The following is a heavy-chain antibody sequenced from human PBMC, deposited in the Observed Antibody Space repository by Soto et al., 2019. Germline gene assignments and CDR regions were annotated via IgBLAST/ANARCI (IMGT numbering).Heavy chain of an antibody. D-gene: IGHD3-9*01. CDR1: GYSFTSYR. V-gene: IGHV5-51*01. J-gene: IGHJ4*02. Sequence: GESLKISCKGSGYSFTSYRIGWVRQMPGKGLEWLGIIYPGDSDTRYSPSFQGQVTISADKSISTAYLQWSSLKASDTAMYYCARHGVGDILTGQPDYWGQGTLVTVSS. CDR2: IYPGDSDT. CDR3: ARHGVGDILTGQPDY.